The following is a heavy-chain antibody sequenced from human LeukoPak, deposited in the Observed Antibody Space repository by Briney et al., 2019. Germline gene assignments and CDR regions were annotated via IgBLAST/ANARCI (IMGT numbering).Heavy chain of an antibody. Sequence: SGGSLRLSCAASGFTFSSYGMHWVRQAPGKGLEWVAVIWYDGSNKYYADSVKGRFTISRDNSKNTLYLQMYSLRAEDTAVYYCARDGDRETYFDYWGQGTLVTVSS. CDR2: IWYDGSNK. V-gene: IGHV3-33*01. CDR3: ARDGDRETYFDY. J-gene: IGHJ4*02. CDR1: GFTFSSYG.